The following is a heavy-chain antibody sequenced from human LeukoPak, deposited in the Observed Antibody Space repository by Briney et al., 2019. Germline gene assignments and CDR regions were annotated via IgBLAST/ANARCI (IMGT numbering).Heavy chain of an antibody. CDR2: VSDSGST. CDR1: GGSISSHY. J-gene: IGHJ6*03. V-gene: IGHV4-59*11. Sequence: SGTLSLTCTVSGGSISSHYWSWIRQPPGKGLEWIGYVSDSGSTNYNPSLKSRVTVSVDTSKDQFSLKLASVTAADTAVYYCARTGSSWPLYYYYYMDVWGKGTTVTVSS. D-gene: IGHD6-13*01. CDR3: ARTGSSWPLYYYYYMDV.